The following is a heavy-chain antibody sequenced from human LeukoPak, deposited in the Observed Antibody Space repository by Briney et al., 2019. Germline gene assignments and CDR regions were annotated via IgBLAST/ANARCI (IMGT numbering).Heavy chain of an antibody. Sequence: ASVKVSCKASGYTFTSYGISWVRQAPGQGLEWMGWISAYNGNTNYAQKLQGRVTMTTDTSTSTAYVELRSLRSDDTAVYYCARDGRIAAAGVHIDHWGQGTLVTVSS. J-gene: IGHJ4*02. CDR2: ISAYNGNT. V-gene: IGHV1-18*01. CDR3: ARDGRIAAAGVHIDH. D-gene: IGHD6-13*01. CDR1: GYTFTSYG.